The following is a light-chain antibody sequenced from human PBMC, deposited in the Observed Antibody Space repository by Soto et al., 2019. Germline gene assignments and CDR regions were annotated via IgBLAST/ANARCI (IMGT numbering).Light chain of an antibody. J-gene: IGKJ1*01. Sequence: EIPMNLSPVTVSRSLPDRGTITCRASQTISSWLAWYQQKPGKAPKLLIYKASTLKSGVPSRFTGSGSGTDFTLTISSLQPEDFATYCCQHSYILWCRFAQGTIVDVK. CDR2: KAS. V-gene: IGKV1-5*03. CDR3: QHSYILWCR. CDR1: QTISSW.